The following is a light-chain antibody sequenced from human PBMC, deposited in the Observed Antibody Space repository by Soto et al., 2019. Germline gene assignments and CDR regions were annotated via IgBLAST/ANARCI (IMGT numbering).Light chain of an antibody. J-gene: IGKJ5*01. CDR2: DAS. CDR1: QSVTNN. Sequence: EIVLTQSPGTMSLSQGERATLTCRASQSVTNNYLAWYQQKPGQAPRLLIYDASTRATGTPARFRGSGSGTKFTLSISSLQSEDFAVYYCQQYNNWPSTFGQGTRLEIK. CDR3: QQYNNWPST. V-gene: IGKV3D-15*01.